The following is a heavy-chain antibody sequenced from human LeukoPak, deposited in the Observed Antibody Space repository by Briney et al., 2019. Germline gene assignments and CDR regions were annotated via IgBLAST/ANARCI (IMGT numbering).Heavy chain of an antibody. D-gene: IGHD6-13*01. CDR2: ISWDGGST. CDR3: AKDGAAAAGNYYYYGMDV. CDR1: GFTFDDYT. V-gene: IGHV3-43*01. Sequence: GRSLRLSCAASGFTFDDYTMHWVRQAPGKGLEWVSLISWDGGSTYYADSVKGRFTISRDNSKNSLYLQMNSLRTEDTALYYCAKDGAAAAGNYYYYGMDVWGQGTTVTVSS. J-gene: IGHJ6*02.